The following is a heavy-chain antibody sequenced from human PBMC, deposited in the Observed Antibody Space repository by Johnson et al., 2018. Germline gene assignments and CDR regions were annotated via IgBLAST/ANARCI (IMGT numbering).Heavy chain of an antibody. CDR3: TKRPGRDVAGAFDI. CDR1: GFTFSSYA. V-gene: IGHV3-23*04. J-gene: IGHJ3*02. CDR2: ISGSGGST. Sequence: EVQLVESGGGLVQPGESLRLSCAASGFTFSSYAMSWVRQAPGKGLEWVSSISGSGGSTYHADSVKGRFTISRDNSKNTLYLQMNSLRADDAAVYYCTKRPGRDVAGAFDIWGQGTMVTVSS. D-gene: IGHD2-15*01.